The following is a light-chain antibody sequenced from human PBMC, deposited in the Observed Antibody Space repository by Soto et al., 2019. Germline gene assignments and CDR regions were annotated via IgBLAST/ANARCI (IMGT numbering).Light chain of an antibody. V-gene: IGLV2-14*01. CDR3: SSYASSSTIYV. J-gene: IGLJ1*01. CDR2: DVS. CDR1: SSDIGDYNY. Sequence: QSALTQPASVSGSPGQSITISCTGTSSDIGDYNYVSWYQQRPGKAPKLMIYDVSNRPSGVSNRFAGSKAGSTASLTISGLQAEDEDDYYCSSYASSSTIYVFGTGTKLTVL.